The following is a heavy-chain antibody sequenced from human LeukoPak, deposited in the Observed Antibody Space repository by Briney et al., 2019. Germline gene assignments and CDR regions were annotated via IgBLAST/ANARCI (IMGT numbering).Heavy chain of an antibody. CDR1: GFTFSSYW. CDR3: AREARRYCSSTSCYTTY. D-gene: IGHD2-2*02. Sequence: GGSLRLSCAASGFTFSSYWMSWVRQAPGKGLEWVANIKQDGSEKYYVDSVKGRFTISRDNAKNSLYLQMNSLSAEDTAVYYCAREARRYCSSTSCYTTYWGQGTLVTVSS. V-gene: IGHV3-7*01. J-gene: IGHJ4*02. CDR2: IKQDGSEK.